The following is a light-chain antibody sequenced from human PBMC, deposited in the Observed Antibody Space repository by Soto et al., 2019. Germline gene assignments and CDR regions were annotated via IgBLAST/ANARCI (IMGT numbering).Light chain of an antibody. CDR3: SSYTSSSARV. J-gene: IGLJ1*01. V-gene: IGLV2-14*01. CDR1: SSDVGGYNH. CDR2: DVT. Sequence: QAVLTQSASVSGSPGQAITISCTGTSSDVGGYNHVSWYQQHPGKAPKLMIYDVTNRPSGVSDRFSGSKSGNTASLTISGLQAEDEADYYCSSYTSSSARVFGTGTKLTVL.